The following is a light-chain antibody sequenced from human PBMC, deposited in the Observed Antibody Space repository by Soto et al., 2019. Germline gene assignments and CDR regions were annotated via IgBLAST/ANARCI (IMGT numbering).Light chain of an antibody. V-gene: IGKV1-6*01. Sequence: IQMTQSPSSLSASVGDRVTITCRASQSISTYLNWYQQKPGKAPTLLIYAASNLQSGVPSRFRGSRSGTEFTLTVSSLQPEDFATYYCLQDHDDSWTFGQGTKVDIK. CDR2: AAS. CDR1: QSISTY. CDR3: LQDHDDSWT. J-gene: IGKJ1*01.